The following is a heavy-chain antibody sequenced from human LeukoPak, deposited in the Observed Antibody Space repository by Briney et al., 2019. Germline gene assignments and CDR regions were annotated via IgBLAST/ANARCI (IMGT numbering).Heavy chain of an antibody. D-gene: IGHD6-6*01. CDR1: GFTFSSYS. J-gene: IGHJ4*02. CDR2: ISSSSSYI. V-gene: IGHV3-21*01. Sequence: TGGSLRLSCAASGFTFSSYSMNWVRQAPGKGLEWVSSISSSSSYIYYADSVKGRFTISRDNAKDSLYLQMNSLRAEDTAVYYCARPISTSLYSSSSNYWGQGTLVTVSS. CDR3: ARPISTSLYSSSSNY.